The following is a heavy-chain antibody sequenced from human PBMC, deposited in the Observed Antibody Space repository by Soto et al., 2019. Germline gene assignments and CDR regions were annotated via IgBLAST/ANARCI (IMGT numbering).Heavy chain of an antibody. D-gene: IGHD2-2*01. CDR3: ARDRAPSRAFAY. V-gene: IGHV1-69*12. J-gene: IGHJ4*02. Sequence: QVQLVQSGAEVKKPGSSVKVSCKASGGTFSSYAISWVRQAPGQGLEWMGGIIPIFGTANYAQKFQGRVTIPAAESTSRAYMELSSLRSEDTAVYYCARDRAPSRAFAYWGQGTLVTVSS. CDR2: IIPIFGTA. CDR1: GGTFSSYA.